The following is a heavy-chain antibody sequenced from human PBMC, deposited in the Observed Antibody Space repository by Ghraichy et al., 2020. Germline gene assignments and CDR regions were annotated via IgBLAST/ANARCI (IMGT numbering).Heavy chain of an antibody. V-gene: IGHV3-15*05. Sequence: GGSLRLSCAVSGFSFSKSWMTWVRQAPGKGLEWVGLIKSGTDGGTTDSAASVKGRFIISRDDSKNTLYLQMNSLKTEDTAVYYCTTGGWYILDYWGQGTLVTVSS. D-gene: IGHD2-15*01. CDR3: TTGGWYILDY. CDR2: IKSGTDGGTT. J-gene: IGHJ4*02. CDR1: GFSFSKSW.